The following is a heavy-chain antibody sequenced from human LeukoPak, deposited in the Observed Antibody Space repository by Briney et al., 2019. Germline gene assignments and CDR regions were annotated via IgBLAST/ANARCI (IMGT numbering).Heavy chain of an antibody. CDR2: MNPNSGNT. CDR3: ARVGCSSTSCLDY. J-gene: IGHJ4*02. V-gene: IGHV1-8*03. D-gene: IGHD2-2*01. CDR1: GYTSTSYD. Sequence: ASVKVSCKASGYTSTSYDINWVRQATGQGLEWMGWMNPNSGNTGYAQKFQGRVTITRNTSISTAYMELSSLRSEDTAVYYCARVGCSSTSCLDYWGQGTLVTVSS.